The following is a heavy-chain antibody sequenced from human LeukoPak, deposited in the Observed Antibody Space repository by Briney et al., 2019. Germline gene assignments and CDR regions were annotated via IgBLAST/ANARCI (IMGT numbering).Heavy chain of an antibody. V-gene: IGHV4-39*01. CDR1: GASISGSGYF. Sequence: SETLSLTCAVSGASISGSGYFLGSIRRPPGKGLEWIGNIYYTGSTYYNASLQSRVTISIDPSKNQFSLRLNSVTAADTAMYYCVKSGGYGLIDYWGQGTLVTVSS. CDR2: IYYTGST. D-gene: IGHD1-26*01. J-gene: IGHJ4*02. CDR3: VKSGGYGLIDY.